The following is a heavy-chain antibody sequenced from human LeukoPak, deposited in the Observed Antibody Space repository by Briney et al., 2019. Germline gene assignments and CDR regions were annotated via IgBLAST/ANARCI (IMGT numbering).Heavy chain of an antibody. CDR3: ARGNYDSSGNAFDI. D-gene: IGHD3-22*01. V-gene: IGHV4-30-2*01. J-gene: IGHJ3*02. Sequence: SGXXIXSGGYSWSWIRQPPGKGLEWIGYIYQSGSTYYNPSLQSRVTISVDRSKDQFSLKLSSVTAADTAVYYCARGNYDSSGNAFDIWGQGTMVTVSS. CDR2: IYQSGST. CDR1: GXXIXSGGYS.